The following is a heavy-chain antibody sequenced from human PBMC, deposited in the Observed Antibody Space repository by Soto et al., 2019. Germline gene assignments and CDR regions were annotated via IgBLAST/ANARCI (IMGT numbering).Heavy chain of an antibody. CDR2: IWYDGSNK. CDR1: GFTFSSYG. Sequence: QVQLVESGGGVVQPGRSLRLSCAASGFTFSSYGMHWVRQAPGKGLERVAVIWYDGSNKYYADSVKGRFTISRDNSKNTLYLQMNSLRAEDRAVYYCARAQQGDYFDYWGQGTLVTVSS. J-gene: IGHJ4*02. CDR3: ARAQQGDYFDY. D-gene: IGHD6-13*01. V-gene: IGHV3-33*01.